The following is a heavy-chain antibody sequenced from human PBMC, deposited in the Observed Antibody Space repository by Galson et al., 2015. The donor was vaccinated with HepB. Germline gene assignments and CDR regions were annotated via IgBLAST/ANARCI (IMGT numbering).Heavy chain of an antibody. J-gene: IGHJ5*02. CDR3: ARDPYGSGRVPSRWFDP. D-gene: IGHD3-10*01. CDR1: GYTFTSYG. CDR2: ISAYNGNT. Sequence: SVKVSCKASGYTFTSYGISWVRQAPGQGLEWMGWISAYNGNTNYAQKLQGRVTMTTDTSTSTAYMELRSLRSDDTAVYYCARDPYGSGRVPSRWFDPWGQGTLVTVSS. V-gene: IGHV1-18*01.